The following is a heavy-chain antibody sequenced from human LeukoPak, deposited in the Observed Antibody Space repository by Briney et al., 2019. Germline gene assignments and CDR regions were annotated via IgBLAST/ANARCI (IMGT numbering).Heavy chain of an antibody. J-gene: IGHJ4*02. D-gene: IGHD6-19*01. V-gene: IGHV3-23*01. CDR3: AKEGGWLYGSPDY. Sequence: PGGSLRLTCEASGFAFSNFGVTWVRQAPGKGLEWVSSISGSDGSPYYADSVKGRFTISRDNSKNTLYLRMNSLRVEDTAVYYCAKEGGWLYGSPDYWGQGTLVTVSS. CDR1: GFAFSNFG. CDR2: ISGSDGSP.